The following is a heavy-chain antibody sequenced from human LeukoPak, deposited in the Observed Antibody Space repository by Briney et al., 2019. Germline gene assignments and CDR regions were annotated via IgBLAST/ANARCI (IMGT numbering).Heavy chain of an antibody. CDR3: ARGAPPTKADRSGLGY. V-gene: IGHV4-59*01. Sequence: SETLSLTCTVSGGSISSYYWSWIRQPPGKGLEWIGYIYYSGSTNYNPSLKSRVTISVDTSKNQFSLKLSSVTAADTAVYYCARGAPPTKADRSGLGYWGQGTLVTVSS. J-gene: IGHJ4*02. D-gene: IGHD3-22*01. CDR1: GGSISSYY. CDR2: IYYSGST.